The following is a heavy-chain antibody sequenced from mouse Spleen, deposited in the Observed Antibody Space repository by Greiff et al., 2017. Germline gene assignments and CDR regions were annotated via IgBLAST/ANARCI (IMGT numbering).Heavy chain of an antibody. CDR3: AREANWEYYFDY. CDR2: IYPRSGNT. CDR1: GYTFTSYG. V-gene: IGHV1-81*01. J-gene: IGHJ2*01. Sequence: VKLKQSGAELARPGASVKLSCKASGYTFTSYGISWVKQRTGQGLEWIGEIYPRSGNTYYNEKFKGKATLTADKSSSTAYMELRSLTSEDSAVYFCAREANWEYYFDYWGQGTTLTVSS. D-gene: IGHD4-1*01.